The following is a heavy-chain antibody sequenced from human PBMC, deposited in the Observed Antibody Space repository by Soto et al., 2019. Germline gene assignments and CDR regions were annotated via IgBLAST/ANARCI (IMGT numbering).Heavy chain of an antibody. CDR2: ISWNSGSI. CDR3: AKGGYSSSSRFDY. D-gene: IGHD6-6*01. J-gene: IGHJ4*02. CDR1: GFTFDDYA. V-gene: IGHV3-9*01. Sequence: SLRLSCAASGFTFDDYASHWVRQAPGKGLEWVSGISWNSGSIGYADSVKGRFTISRDNAKNSLYLQMNSLTTEDTALYYCAKGGYSSSSRFDYWGQGTLVTVSS.